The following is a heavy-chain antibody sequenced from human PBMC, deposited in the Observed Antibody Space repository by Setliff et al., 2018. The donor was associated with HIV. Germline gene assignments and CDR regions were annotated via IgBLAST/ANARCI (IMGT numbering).Heavy chain of an antibody. J-gene: IGHJ5*02. Sequence: ASVKVSCKASGGTFSSYAISGVRQAPRQGLERMGGIIPIFGTENYAQKFQGRVTITADESTSTAYMELSSLRSEDTAVYYCARDLLQQPGGDDDGKGWFEPWGQGTQVTVSS. CDR3: ARDLLQQPGGDDDGKGWFEP. CDR2: IIPIFGTE. CDR1: GGTFSSYA. D-gene: IGHD6-13*01. V-gene: IGHV1-69*13.